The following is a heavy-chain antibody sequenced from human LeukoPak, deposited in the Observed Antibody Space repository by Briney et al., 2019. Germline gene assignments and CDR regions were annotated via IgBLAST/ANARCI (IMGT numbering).Heavy chain of an antibody. J-gene: IGHJ4*02. CDR3: ARVLSYYYGSGSHPNDY. Sequence: GGSLRLSCAASGFTFSSYWMSWVRQAPGKGLEWVANIKQDGSEKYYVDSVKGRFTISRDNAKNSLYLQMNSLRAEDTAVYYCARVLSYYYGSGSHPNDYWGQGTLVTASS. D-gene: IGHD3-10*01. CDR2: IKQDGSEK. CDR1: GFTFSSYW. V-gene: IGHV3-7*01.